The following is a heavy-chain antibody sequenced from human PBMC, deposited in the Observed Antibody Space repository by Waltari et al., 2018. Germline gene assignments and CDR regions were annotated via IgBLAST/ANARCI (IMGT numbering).Heavy chain of an antibody. CDR1: GFSVSNYG. V-gene: IGHV3-33*07. J-gene: IGHJ4*02. CDR3: ARDLSFGSLDY. CDR2: IWYEGTKA. Sequence: QVHLVESGGSVVQPGTSLRLSCAASGFSVSNYGMFWVRQSPGKGLEWVAIIWYEGTKANYEDSVKGRFTISKDNAKNTLFLQMNSLRDGDTAVYFCARDLSFGSLDYGGQGTLVNVS. D-gene: IGHD3-10*01.